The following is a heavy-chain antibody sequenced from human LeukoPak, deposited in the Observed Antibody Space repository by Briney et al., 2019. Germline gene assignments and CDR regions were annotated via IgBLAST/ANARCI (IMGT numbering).Heavy chain of an antibody. Sequence: SSVKVSCKASGFTFTSSAMQWVRQARGQRLEWIGWIVVGSGNTNYAQKFQERVTITRDMSTSTAYMELSSLRSEDTAVYYCAADATSGGYSYGYVVDVWGQGTTVTVSS. CDR1: GFTFTSSA. J-gene: IGHJ6*02. V-gene: IGHV1-58*02. CDR2: IVVGSGNT. CDR3: AADATSGGYSYGYVVDV. D-gene: IGHD5-18*01.